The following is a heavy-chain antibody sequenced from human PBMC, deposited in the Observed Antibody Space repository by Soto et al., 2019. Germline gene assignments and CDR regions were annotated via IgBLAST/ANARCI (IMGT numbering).Heavy chain of an antibody. CDR1: GFTFNSFA. J-gene: IGHJ4*02. CDR2: VSYDGANK. CDR3: VRGPANGDYGSYFDH. D-gene: IGHD4-17*01. Sequence: QVQLVESGGGVVQPGRSLRLSCAASGFTFNSFALHWVRQAPGKGLEWVALVSYDGANKYYADSVRGRFSISRDNSKTTVYVQMNGLRPEDTAVYYCVRGPANGDYGSYFDHWGQGVLVTVSA. V-gene: IGHV3-30-3*01.